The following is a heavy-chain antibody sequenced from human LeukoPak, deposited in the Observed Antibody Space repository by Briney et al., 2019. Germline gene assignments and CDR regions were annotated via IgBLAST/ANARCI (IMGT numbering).Heavy chain of an antibody. D-gene: IGHD1-26*01. Sequence: GSLILSCAVSGFTVSSNYMSWVRQAPGKGLEWVSIIYSGDSTFYADSVKGRFTISRDNSKNTLYLQMNSLRAEDTAVYYCARGEVFDYWGQGTLVTVSS. CDR3: ARGEVFDY. J-gene: IGHJ4*02. V-gene: IGHV3-66*01. CDR2: IYSGDST. CDR1: GFTVSSNY.